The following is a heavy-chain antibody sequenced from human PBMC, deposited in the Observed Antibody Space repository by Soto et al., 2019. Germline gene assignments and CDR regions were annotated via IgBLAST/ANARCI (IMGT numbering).Heavy chain of an antibody. CDR2: ISSRSDI. CDR3: AREYTAWPLAYGLDV. V-gene: IGHV3-21*01. J-gene: IGHJ6*02. Sequence: GGSLRLSCVGSGFTFSAYSINWVRQAPGKGLEWVSSISSRSDIYYADSVKGRFTISRDNAKNSVSLQMNSLRAEDTAVYYCAREYTAWPLAYGLDVWGQGTTVTVSS. D-gene: IGHD2-2*02. CDR1: GFTFSAYS.